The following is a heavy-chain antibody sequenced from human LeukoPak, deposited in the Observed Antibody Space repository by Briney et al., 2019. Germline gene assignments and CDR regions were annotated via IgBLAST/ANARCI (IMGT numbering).Heavy chain of an antibody. CDR1: GFTFDIYA. V-gene: IGHV3-23*01. CDR2: ISASANST. D-gene: IGHD3-3*01. J-gene: IGHJ4*02. CDR3: AKSAVRGVPVLGN. Sequence: GGSLTLSCAASGFTFDIYAMTWVRQAPGKGPDWVSGISASANSTYYADSVKGRFIISRDNSKNTLYLQINSLRAEDTAVYYCAKSAVRGVPVLGNWGQGTLVTVSS.